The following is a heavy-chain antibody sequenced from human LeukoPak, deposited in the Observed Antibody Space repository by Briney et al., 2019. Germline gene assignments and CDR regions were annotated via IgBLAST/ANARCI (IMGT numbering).Heavy chain of an antibody. J-gene: IGHJ4*02. D-gene: IGHD5/OR15-5a*01. V-gene: IGHV3-30*02. CDR3: AKDSVYTHGYGYLDY. CDR2: IRYDGSNK. CDR1: GFTFSGYG. Sequence: PAGSMSLSCAAAGFTFSGYGMHWLRQAQGKGLECVAFIRYDGSNKYYADSVKGPFTIYKDNSKNTVYLRMNRLIAEATAFYSSAKDSVYTHGYGYLDYWGRGTLVTVSS.